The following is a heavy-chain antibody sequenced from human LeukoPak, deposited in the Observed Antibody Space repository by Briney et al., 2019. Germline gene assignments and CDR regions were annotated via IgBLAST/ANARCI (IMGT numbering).Heavy chain of an antibody. CDR1: GFKFTDGW. Sequence: PGGSLRLSCAPSGFKFTDGWMRGVRQAPGKGGEWLGRIKSKGSGKTTGHAARVRDKFNIQRKNPQITVNLQMNSLKTEDTAVYFCTWVKADKGFSYFFMDVWGKGTTVIVSS. D-gene: IGHD2-15*01. J-gene: IGHJ6*03. CDR3: TWVKADKGFSYFFMDV. CDR2: IKSKGSGKTT. V-gene: IGHV3-15*01.